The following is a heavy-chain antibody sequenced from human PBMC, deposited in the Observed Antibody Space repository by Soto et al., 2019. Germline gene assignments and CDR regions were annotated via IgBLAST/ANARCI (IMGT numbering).Heavy chain of an antibody. CDR1: GGTFSSYA. Sequence: SVKVSWKASGGTFSSYAISWVRQAPGQGLEWMGGIIPIFGTANYAQKFQGRVTITADESTSTAYMELSSLRSEDTAVYYCARSRSITMIVAEGNWFDPWGQGTLVTVSS. CDR2: IIPIFGTA. J-gene: IGHJ5*02. CDR3: ARSRSITMIVAEGNWFDP. D-gene: IGHD3-22*01. V-gene: IGHV1-69*13.